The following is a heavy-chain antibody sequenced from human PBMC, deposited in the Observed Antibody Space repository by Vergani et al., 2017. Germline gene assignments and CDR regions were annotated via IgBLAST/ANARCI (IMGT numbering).Heavy chain of an antibody. V-gene: IGHV5-51*01. CDR1: GYSFTNYW. CDR2: IHPADSDT. Sequence: EVQLVQSGAEVKKPGESLKISCQISGYSFTNYWIGWVRQMPGKGLEWMGIIHPADSDTRYSPSFQCQVTISVDKSISTAYLQRSSLRASDSAMYYCARLYGRDSSGSKYFDYWGQGTLVTVSS. D-gene: IGHD3-22*01. J-gene: IGHJ4*02. CDR3: ARLYGRDSSGSKYFDY.